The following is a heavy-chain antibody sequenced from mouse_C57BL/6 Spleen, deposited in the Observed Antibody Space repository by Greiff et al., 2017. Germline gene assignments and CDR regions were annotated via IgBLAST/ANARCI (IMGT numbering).Heavy chain of an antibody. CDR1: GYTFTDYN. CDR3: ARKGFYDGDYEGAMDY. D-gene: IGHD2-3*01. J-gene: IGHJ4*01. Sequence: EVQLQQSGPELVKPGASVKIPCKASGYTFTDYNMDWVKQSHGKSLEWIGEINPNNGGTIYNQKFKGKATLTVDKSSSTAYMELRRLTSEDTAVYYCARKGFYDGDYEGAMDYWGQGASVTVSS. V-gene: IGHV1-18*01. CDR2: INPNNGGT.